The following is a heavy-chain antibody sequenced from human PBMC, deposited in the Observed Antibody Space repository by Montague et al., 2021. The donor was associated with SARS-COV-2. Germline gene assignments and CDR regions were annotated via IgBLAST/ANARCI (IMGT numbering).Heavy chain of an antibody. Sequence: SETLSLTCAVSGGSLSSSYCSWIRQPPGAGLGRIADISLSGSISYNSTLKSRVPITLATSKNQFTLTLSLATAADTAEDYCARVRYLRLFVPRYYGMDVWGQGTTVTVSS. V-gene: IGHV4-34*01. D-gene: IGHD2-8*01. CDR2: ISLSGSI. CDR3: ARVRYLRLFVPRYYGMDV. CDR1: GGSLSSSY. J-gene: IGHJ6*02.